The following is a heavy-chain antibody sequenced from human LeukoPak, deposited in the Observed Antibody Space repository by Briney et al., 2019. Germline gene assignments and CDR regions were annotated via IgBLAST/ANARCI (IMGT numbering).Heavy chain of an antibody. CDR3: ARLFSRGWPYYYGLGA. J-gene: IGHJ6*02. CDR2: VYYGGDA. D-gene: IGHD6-19*01. V-gene: IGHV4-39*01. Sequence: SETLSLTCTVSGGSIDSSGSYWGWIRHPPGKGLEWIGCVYYGGDAYYNPSLKSRVTISADLSKNQFSPSLISVTAADTALYYCARLFSRGWPYYYGLGAWGQGTTVTVSS. CDR1: GGSIDSSGSY.